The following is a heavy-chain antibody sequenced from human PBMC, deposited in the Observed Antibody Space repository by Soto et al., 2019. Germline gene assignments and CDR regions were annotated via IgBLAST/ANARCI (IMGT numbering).Heavy chain of an antibody. CDR3: ANVPIWCSSTSCYTEGFDY. CDR2: ISAGGST. Sequence: HPGGSLRLSCSASGFPFSNHAMHWVRQAPGKGLEWVSVISAGGSTYYADSVKGRFTVSRANSKNTLYLQMNSLRAEDTAVYYCANVPIWCSSTSCYTEGFDYWGQGTLVTVSS. J-gene: IGHJ4*02. D-gene: IGHD2-2*02. CDR1: GFPFSNHA. V-gene: IGHV3-23*01.